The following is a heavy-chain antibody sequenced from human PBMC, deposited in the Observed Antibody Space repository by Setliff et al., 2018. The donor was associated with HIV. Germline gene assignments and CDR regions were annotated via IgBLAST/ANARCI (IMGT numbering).Heavy chain of an antibody. J-gene: IGHJ4*02. CDR2: IYTSGST. D-gene: IGHD2-15*01. CDR3: ARVDRCSGGSCYFIDY. V-gene: IGHV4-61*09. Sequence: SETLSLTCTVSGGSISSGSYYGSWMRQPAGKGLEWIGHIYTSGSTNYNPSLKSRVTISVDTSKNQFSLKLSSVTAADTAVYYCARVDRCSGGSCYFIDYWGQGTLVTVSS. CDR1: GGSISSGSYY.